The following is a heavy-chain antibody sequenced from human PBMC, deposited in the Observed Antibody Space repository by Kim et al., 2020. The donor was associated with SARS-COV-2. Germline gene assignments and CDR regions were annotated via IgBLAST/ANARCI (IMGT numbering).Heavy chain of an antibody. J-gene: IGHJ4*02. CDR2: INTNTGNP. CDR3: AREGIVVDTPFLFDY. CDR1: GYTFTSYA. V-gene: IGHV7-4-1*02. D-gene: IGHD6-19*01. Sequence: ASVKVSCKASGYTFTSYAMNWVRQAPGQGLEWMGWINTNTGNPTYAQGFTGRFVFSLDTSVSTAYLQISSLKAEDTAVYYCAREGIVVDTPFLFDYWGQGTLVTVSS.